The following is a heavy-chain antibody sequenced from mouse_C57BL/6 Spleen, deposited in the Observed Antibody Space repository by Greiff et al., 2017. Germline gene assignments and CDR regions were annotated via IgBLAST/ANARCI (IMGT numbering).Heavy chain of an antibody. CDR3: IYGSSDEFAY. J-gene: IGHJ3*01. CDR1: GFNIKDSY. Sequence: EVQLQQSGAELVRPGASVKLSCTASGFNIKDSYMHWVKQRPEQGLEWIGRIDPEDGDTEYAPKFQGKATMTADTSSNTAYLQLSSLTSEDTAVYYCIYGSSDEFAYWGQGTLVTVSA. D-gene: IGHD1-1*01. CDR2: IDPEDGDT. V-gene: IGHV14-1*01.